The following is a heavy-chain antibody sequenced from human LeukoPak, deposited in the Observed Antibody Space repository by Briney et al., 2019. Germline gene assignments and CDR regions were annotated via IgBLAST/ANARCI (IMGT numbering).Heavy chain of an antibody. CDR2: ISSSATTM. CDR3: AKGPPWYYYDSSGYIFDY. CDR1: GFTFSNYY. Sequence: GGSLRLSCAASGFTFSNYYMSWIRQAPGKGLEWVSYISSSATTMYYADSVKDRFIISRDNAKNSLFLQMNSLRAEDTAVYYCAKGPPWYYYDSSGYIFDYWGQGTLVTVSS. V-gene: IGHV3-11*01. D-gene: IGHD3-22*01. J-gene: IGHJ4*02.